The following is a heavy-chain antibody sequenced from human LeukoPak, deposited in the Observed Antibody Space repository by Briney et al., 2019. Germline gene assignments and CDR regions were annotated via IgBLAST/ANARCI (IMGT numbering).Heavy chain of an antibody. CDR2: ISGSGGST. CDR3: AKDRGTSGYDPHAFDI. D-gene: IGHD5-12*01. J-gene: IGHJ3*02. Sequence: PGGSLRLSCAASGFTFSSYAMSWVRQAPGKGLERGSAISGSGGSTYYADSVKGRFTISRDNSKNTLYLQMNSLRAEDTAVYYCAKDRGTSGYDPHAFDIWGQGTMVTVSS. V-gene: IGHV3-23*01. CDR1: GFTFSSYA.